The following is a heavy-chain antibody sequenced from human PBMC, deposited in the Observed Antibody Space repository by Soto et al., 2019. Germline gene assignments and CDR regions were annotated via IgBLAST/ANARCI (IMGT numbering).Heavy chain of an antibody. V-gene: IGHV3-23*01. Sequence: GGSLRLSCEASGFTFSGHAFHWVRQAPAKGLEWVSVISGSGGSTYYADSVKGRFTISRDNSKNTLYLQMNSLRAEDTAVYYCAKVGEAAAGIYGMDVWGQGTTVTVSS. D-gene: IGHD6-13*01. CDR3: AKVGEAAAGIYGMDV. CDR2: ISGSGGST. J-gene: IGHJ6*02. CDR1: GFTFSGHA.